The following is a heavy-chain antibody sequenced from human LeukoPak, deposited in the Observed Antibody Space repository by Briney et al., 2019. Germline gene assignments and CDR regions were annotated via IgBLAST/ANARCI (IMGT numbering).Heavy chain of an antibody. CDR1: GFTFSTYA. CDR2: ISGSGSST. V-gene: IGHV3-23*01. D-gene: IGHD3-16*02. J-gene: IGHJ4*02. CDR3: AKGSLRLGELSSWTLDY. Sequence: GGSLTLSCAASGFTFSTYAMSWVRQAPGKGLEWVSSISGSGSSTSYADSVKGLFTISRDNSKNTLDLQMNSLRAEDTAIYYCAKGSLRLGELSSWTLDYWGQGTLVTVSS.